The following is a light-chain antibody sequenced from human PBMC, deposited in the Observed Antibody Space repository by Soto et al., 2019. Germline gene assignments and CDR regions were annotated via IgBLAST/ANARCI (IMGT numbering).Light chain of an antibody. V-gene: IGKV3-15*01. Sequence: EITMTQSPATLSLSPGERATLSCRASQSVSSNLAWYQQKPGQAPRLLIYGASTRATGIPARFSGSGSGTEFTLTISSLQSADFAVYYCQHYNNWPPWTFGQGTKVDIK. CDR2: GAS. J-gene: IGKJ1*01. CDR3: QHYNNWPPWT. CDR1: QSVSSN.